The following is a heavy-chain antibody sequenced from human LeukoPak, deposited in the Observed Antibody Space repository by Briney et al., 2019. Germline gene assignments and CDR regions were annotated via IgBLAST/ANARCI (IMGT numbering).Heavy chain of an antibody. D-gene: IGHD3-10*01. Sequence: PSETLSLTCTASGGSVSSGSYYWSWIRQPAGKGLEWIGRIYTSGSTNYNPSLKSRVTISVDTSKNQFSLKLSSVTAADTAVYYCAREIGRGTGTFDYWGQGTLVTVSS. CDR1: GGSVSSGSYY. J-gene: IGHJ4*02. CDR2: IYTSGST. CDR3: AREIGRGTGTFDY. V-gene: IGHV4-61*02.